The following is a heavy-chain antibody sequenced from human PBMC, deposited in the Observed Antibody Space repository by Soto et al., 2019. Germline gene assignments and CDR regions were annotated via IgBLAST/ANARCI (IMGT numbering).Heavy chain of an antibody. CDR3: ARVGSSSLPLFDY. Sequence: PSETLSLSCTVSGGSISSYYWSWIRQPPGRGLEWIGYIYYSGSTNYNPSLKSRVTISVDTSKNQFSLKLSSVTAADTAVYYCARVGSSSLPLFDYWGQGTLVTVSS. CDR2: IYYSGST. J-gene: IGHJ4*02. CDR1: GGSISSYY. D-gene: IGHD6-6*01. V-gene: IGHV4-59*01.